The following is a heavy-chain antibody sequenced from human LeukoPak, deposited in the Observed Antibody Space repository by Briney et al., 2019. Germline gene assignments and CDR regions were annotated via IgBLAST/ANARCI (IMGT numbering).Heavy chain of an antibody. V-gene: IGHV3-48*01. CDR2: ISSSSSTI. Sequence: GGSLRLSGAASGFTFSSYSMTWVRQAPGKGREWVSYISSSSSTIYYADSVKGRFTISRDNAKNSLYLQMNSLRAEDTAVYYCARELRAFDIWGQGTMVTVSS. CDR1: GFTFSSYS. CDR3: ARELRAFDI. J-gene: IGHJ3*02.